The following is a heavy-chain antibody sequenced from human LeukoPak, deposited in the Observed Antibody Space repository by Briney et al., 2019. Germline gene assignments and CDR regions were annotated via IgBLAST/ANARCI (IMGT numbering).Heavy chain of an antibody. CDR2: FDPEDGET. Sequence: GASVKVSCKVSGYTLTELSMHWVRQAPGKGLEWMGGFDPEDGETIYAQKFQGRVTMTEDTSTDTAYMELSSLRSEDTAAYYCATVTMIQYWYFDLWGRGTLVTVSS. CDR3: ATVTMIQYWYFDL. D-gene: IGHD3-22*01. V-gene: IGHV1-24*01. CDR1: GYTLTELS. J-gene: IGHJ2*01.